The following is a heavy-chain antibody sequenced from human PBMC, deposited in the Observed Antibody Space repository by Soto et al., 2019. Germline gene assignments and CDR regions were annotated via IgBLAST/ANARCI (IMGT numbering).Heavy chain of an antibody. CDR1: GGSFSGHS. V-gene: IGHV4-34*01. CDR3: STRAYDTNGYYRFDP. Sequence: QVQLQQWGAGLLKPSETLSLTCAVYGGSFSGHSWTWIRQSPGKGLEWIGDINHSGRVNYSPSLKSRVPISLDTSKNPFSLTLGAVAAADTAMFYCSTRAYDTNGYYRFDPWGQGTLVTVSS. J-gene: IGHJ5*01. CDR2: INHSGRV. D-gene: IGHD3-22*01.